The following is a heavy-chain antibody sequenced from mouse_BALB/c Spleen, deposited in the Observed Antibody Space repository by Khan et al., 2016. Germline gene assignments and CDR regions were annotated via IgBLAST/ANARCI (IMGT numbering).Heavy chain of an antibody. CDR2: INTETGEP. J-gene: IGHJ4*01. CDR3: ARQVRGARDY. Sequence: QIQLVQSGPELKKPGETVKISCKASGYTFTDYSMHWVKQAPGKGLKWMGWINTETGEPTYADDFKGRFAFSLETSASTAYLQINNLKNEDTATYFCARQVRGARDYWGQGTSVTVAS. V-gene: IGHV9-2-1*01. D-gene: IGHD2-14*01. CDR1: GYTFTDYS.